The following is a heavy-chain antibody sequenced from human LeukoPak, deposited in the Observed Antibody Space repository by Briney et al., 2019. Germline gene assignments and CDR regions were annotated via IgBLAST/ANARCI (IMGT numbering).Heavy chain of an antibody. Sequence: GGSLRLSCAASGFTFSAYWMTWVRQAPGKGLEWVANIKQDGSEKYYVDSVKGRFTISRDNAKNSLYLQMNSLKADDTAVYYCAEVVVRYYHGCCCKLNAFDYWGQGTMVTVSS. CDR2: IKQDGSEK. CDR3: AEVVVRYYHGCCCKLNAFDY. CDR1: GFTFSAYW. D-gene: IGHD2-15*01. V-gene: IGHV3-7*01. J-gene: IGHJ3*01.